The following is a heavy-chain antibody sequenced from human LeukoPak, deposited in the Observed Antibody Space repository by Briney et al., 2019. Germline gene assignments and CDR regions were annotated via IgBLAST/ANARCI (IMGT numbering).Heavy chain of an antibody. CDR3: ARRNEWGWYFDL. D-gene: IGHD1-26*01. V-gene: IGHV4-39*01. Sequence: PGGSLRLSCAASGFTFSSYSMNWVRQAPGKGLEWIGSIYYSGSTYYNPSLKSRVTISVDTSKNQFSLKLSSVTAADTAVYYCARRNEWGWYFDLWGRGTLVTVSS. J-gene: IGHJ2*01. CDR1: GFTFSSYSMN. CDR2: IYYSGST.